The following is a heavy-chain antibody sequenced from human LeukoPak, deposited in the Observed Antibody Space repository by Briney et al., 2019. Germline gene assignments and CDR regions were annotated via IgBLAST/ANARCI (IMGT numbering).Heavy chain of an antibody. CDR3: ARDLYQLLYPVYYGMDV. CDR1: GFTFSSYW. Sequence: GGSLRLSCAASGFTFSSYWMSWVRQAPGKGLERVAHIKQDGSEKYYVDSVKGRFTISRDNAKNSLYLLMNSLRAEDTAVYYCARDLYQLLYPVYYGMDVWGQGTTVTVSS. J-gene: IGHJ6*02. D-gene: IGHD2-2*02. CDR2: IKQDGSEK. V-gene: IGHV3-7*04.